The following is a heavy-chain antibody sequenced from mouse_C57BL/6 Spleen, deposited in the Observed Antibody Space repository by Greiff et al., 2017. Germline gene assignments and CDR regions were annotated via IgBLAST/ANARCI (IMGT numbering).Heavy chain of an antibody. J-gene: IGHJ1*03. CDR3: ARHGVAGWYFDV. V-gene: IGHV5-9*01. CDR2: ISGGGGNT. Sequence: EVQGVESGGGLVKPGGSLKLSCAASGFTFSSYTMSWVRQTPEKRLEWVATISGGGGNTYYPDSVKGRFTISRDNAKNTLYLQMSSLRSEDTALYYCARHGVAGWYFDVWGTGTTVTVSS. D-gene: IGHD4-1*01. CDR1: GFTFSSYT.